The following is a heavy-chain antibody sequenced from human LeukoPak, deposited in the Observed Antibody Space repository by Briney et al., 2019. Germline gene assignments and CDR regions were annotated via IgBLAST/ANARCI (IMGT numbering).Heavy chain of an antibody. V-gene: IGHV3-66*01. J-gene: IGHJ4*02. CDR2: MYTGGGR. Sequence: GGSLRLSCAASGFSVSNYYMSWVRQPPGKGLEWVSVMYTGGGRYYGDSVKGRFTISRDNSKNTVFLQMNRLRVEDTALYYCTRGQSYCGADCYSDWGQGTLVTVSS. CDR3: TRGQSYCGADCYSD. D-gene: IGHD2-21*02. CDR1: GFSVSNYY.